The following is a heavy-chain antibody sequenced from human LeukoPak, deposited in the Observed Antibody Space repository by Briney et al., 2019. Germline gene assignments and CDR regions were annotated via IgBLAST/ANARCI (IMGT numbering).Heavy chain of an antibody. CDR2: ISGSGGGT. J-gene: IGHJ6*03. CDR3: GQAPGVYYNYYYYMDV. D-gene: IGHD3-3*01. CDR1: GFTLTIYA. V-gene: IGHV3-23*01. Sequence: PGGSLRLSCAASGFTLTIYAMSSVCQAPGKGLEWVSGISGSGGGTYYADSVKGRFTFSRDNSKNTLYLQMNSLRAEDTAVYYRGQAPGVYYNYYYYMDVWGKGTTVTVSS.